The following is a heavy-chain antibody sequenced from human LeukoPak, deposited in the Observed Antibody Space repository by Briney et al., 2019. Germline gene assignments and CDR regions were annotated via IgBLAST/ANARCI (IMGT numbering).Heavy chain of an antibody. CDR1: GYTFTSYG. CDR3: ARKGSLLWFGELNYYFDN. V-gene: IGHV1-18*01. D-gene: IGHD3-10*01. CDR2: ISAYNGNT. Sequence: ASVKVSCKASGYTFTSYGISWVRQAPGQGLEWMGWISAYNGNTNYAQKLQGRVTMTTDTSTSTAYMELRSLRSDDTAVYYCARKGSLLWFGELNYYFDNWGQGTLVTVSS. J-gene: IGHJ4*02.